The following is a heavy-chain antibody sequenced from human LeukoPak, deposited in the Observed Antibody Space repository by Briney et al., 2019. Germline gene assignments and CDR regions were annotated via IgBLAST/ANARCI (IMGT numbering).Heavy chain of an antibody. CDR2: IYYSGST. D-gene: IGHD6-19*01. Sequence: PSETLSLTCTVSGGSLSSYYSSWIRQPPGKGLEWIGYIYYSGSTNYNPSLKSRVTISVDTSKNQFSLKLSSVTAADTAVYYCARWSGYSSGWLYGMDVWGQGTTVTVSS. J-gene: IGHJ6*02. CDR3: ARWSGYSSGWLYGMDV. V-gene: IGHV4-59*01. CDR1: GGSLSSYY.